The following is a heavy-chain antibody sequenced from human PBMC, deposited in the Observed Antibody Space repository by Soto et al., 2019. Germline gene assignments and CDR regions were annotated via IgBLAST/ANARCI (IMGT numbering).Heavy chain of an antibody. J-gene: IGHJ1*01. D-gene: IGHD3-22*01. CDR1: GFTFSSYA. Sequence: QSGGSLRLSCSASGFTFSSYAMHWVRQAPGKGLEYVSAISSNGGSTYYADSVKGRFTISRDNSKNTLYLQMSSLRAEDTAVYYCVKEDYDSSGYSTFQHWGQGTLVTVSS. V-gene: IGHV3-64D*06. CDR2: ISSNGGST. CDR3: VKEDYDSSGYSTFQH.